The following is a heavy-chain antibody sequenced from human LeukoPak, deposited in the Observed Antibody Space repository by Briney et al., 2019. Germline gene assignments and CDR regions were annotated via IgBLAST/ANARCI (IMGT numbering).Heavy chain of an antibody. CDR3: AKGPNYDFWSGYYYYFDY. CDR2: FSGSGDNT. CDR1: GFTFSSYA. Sequence: GGSLRLSCAASGFTFSSYAMSWVRQAPGKGLEWVSGFSGSGDNTYYAEYVKGRFTISRDNSKNTLYLQMNSLRAEDTAVYYCAKGPNYDFWSGYYYYFDYWGQGTLVTVSS. J-gene: IGHJ4*02. D-gene: IGHD3-3*01. V-gene: IGHV3-23*01.